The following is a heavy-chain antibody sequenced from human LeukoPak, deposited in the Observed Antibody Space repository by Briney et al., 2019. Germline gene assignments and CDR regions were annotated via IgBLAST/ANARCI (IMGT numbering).Heavy chain of an antibody. CDR2: ISYDGSNK. D-gene: IGHD3-10*01. Sequence: PGGSLRLSRAASGFTFSSYGMHWVRQAPGKGLEWVAVISYDGSNKYYADSVKGRFTISRDNSKNTLYLQMNSLRAEDTAVYYCAKAGAITMVRGVIMSRSYGMDVRGKGTTVTVSS. V-gene: IGHV3-30*18. CDR3: AKAGAITMVRGVIMSRSYGMDV. CDR1: GFTFSSYG. J-gene: IGHJ6*04.